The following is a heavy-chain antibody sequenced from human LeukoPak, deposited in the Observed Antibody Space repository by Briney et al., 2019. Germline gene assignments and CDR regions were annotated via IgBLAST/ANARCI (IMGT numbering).Heavy chain of an antibody. CDR1: GFIFSTYA. V-gene: IGHV3-30*04. CDR2: ISSDGSFT. D-gene: IGHD2-21*02. J-gene: IGHJ4*02. CDR3: ARAMVTAIRDGLDY. Sequence: GESLRLSCAASGFIFSTYAMYWVRQAPGKGLEWVAVISSDGSFTRHADSVKGLFTISRDNSKNTLYLQMNSLRDEDTAVYYCARAMVTAIRDGLDYWGQGTLVAVSS.